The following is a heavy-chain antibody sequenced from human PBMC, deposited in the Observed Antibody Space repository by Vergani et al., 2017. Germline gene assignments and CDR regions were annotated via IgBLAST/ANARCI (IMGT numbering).Heavy chain of an antibody. CDR3: AKCERYDYFWGSYRLRGVYYFDY. D-gene: IGHD3-16*02. V-gene: IGHV3-23*01. J-gene: IGHJ4*02. CDR1: GFTFSTYA. CDR2: ISGSGGST. Sequence: EVQLLESGGGLVQPGGSLRLSCAASGFTFSTYAMTWVRQAPGKGLEWVSAISGSGGSTYYADSVKGRFTISRDNSKNTLYLQMNSLRVEDTSVYYCAKCERYDYFWGSYRLRGVYYFDYWGQGTLVTVSS.